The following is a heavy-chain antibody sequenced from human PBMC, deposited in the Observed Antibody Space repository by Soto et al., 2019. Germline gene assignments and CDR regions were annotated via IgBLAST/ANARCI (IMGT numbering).Heavy chain of an antibody. CDR1: GGTFSSYA. V-gene: IGHV1-69*13. J-gene: IGHJ3*02. CDR3: ARRRGYYDSSHVAFDI. D-gene: IGHD3-22*01. Sequence: SVKVSCKASGGTFSSYAISWVRQAPGQGLEWMGGIIPIFGTANYAQKFQGRVTITADESTSTAYMELSSLRSEDTAVYYCARRRGYYDSSHVAFDIGGKGTMVTVS. CDR2: IIPIFGTA.